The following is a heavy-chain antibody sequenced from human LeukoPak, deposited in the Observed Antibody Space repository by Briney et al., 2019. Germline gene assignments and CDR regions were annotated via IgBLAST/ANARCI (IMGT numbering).Heavy chain of an antibody. J-gene: IGHJ4*02. V-gene: IGHV3-30*18. D-gene: IGHD3-10*01. CDR1: GFTFSSYG. Sequence: PGRSLRLSCAASGFTFSSYGMHWVRQAPGKGLEWVAVISYDGSNKYYADSVKGRFTISRDNSKNTLYLQMNSLRAEDTAVYYCAKDMYYYGSGSYDYWGQGTLVTVSS. CDR3: AKDMYYYGSGSYDY. CDR2: ISYDGSNK.